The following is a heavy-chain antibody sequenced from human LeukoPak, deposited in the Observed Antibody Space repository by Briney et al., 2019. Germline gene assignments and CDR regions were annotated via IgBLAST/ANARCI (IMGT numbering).Heavy chain of an antibody. J-gene: IGHJ4*02. CDR3: ARGGYGLDY. Sequence: ASVKVSCKASGYIFTNYAMHWVRQAPGQRLEWMGWINAGNGNTKYSQKFQGRVTITKDTSTSTAYMELRSLRSDDTAVYYCARGGYGLDYWGQGTLVTVSS. CDR2: INAGNGNT. CDR1: GYIFTNYA. D-gene: IGHD5-18*01. V-gene: IGHV1-3*01.